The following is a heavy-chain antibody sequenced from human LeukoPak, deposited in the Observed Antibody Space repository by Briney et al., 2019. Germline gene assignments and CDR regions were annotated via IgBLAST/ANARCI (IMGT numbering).Heavy chain of an antibody. D-gene: IGHD2-15*01. CDR2: INHSGST. V-gene: IGHV4-34*01. J-gene: IGHJ5*02. Sequence: SETLSLACAVYGGSFSGYYWSWIRQPPGKGLEWIGEINHSGSTDYNPSLKSRVTISVDTSKSQFSLKLSSVTAADTAVYYCATEPGYCSGGRCYGGWFDPWGRGTLVTVSS. CDR1: GGSFSGYY. CDR3: ATEPGYCSGGRCYGGWFDP.